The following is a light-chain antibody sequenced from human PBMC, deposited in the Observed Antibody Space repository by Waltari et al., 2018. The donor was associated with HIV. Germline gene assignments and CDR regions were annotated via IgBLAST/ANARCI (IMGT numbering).Light chain of an antibody. Sequence: QSVLTQPPSVSAAPGQKVTISCSGSTPNIGNNYVYWYQRLPGTAPKLLIYDNSERPSGIPDRFSGSKSGTSATLGITGLQTGDEADYYCGTWDSSLSAVVFGTGTKVTVL. V-gene: IGLV1-51*01. CDR2: DNS. CDR1: TPNIGNNY. CDR3: GTWDSSLSAVV. J-gene: IGLJ1*01.